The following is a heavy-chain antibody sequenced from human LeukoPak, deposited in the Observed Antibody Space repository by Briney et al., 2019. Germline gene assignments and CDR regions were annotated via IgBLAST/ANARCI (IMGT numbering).Heavy chain of an antibody. Sequence: PSETLSLTCTVSGGSISNYYWSWIRQPPGKGLEWIGYIYYSGSTNYNPSLKSRVTISVDTSKNEFSLKLSSVTAADTAVYYCARVVWSGGSCYSDYWGQGTQVTVSS. J-gene: IGHJ4*02. CDR2: IYYSGST. D-gene: IGHD2-15*01. CDR3: ARVVWSGGSCYSDY. V-gene: IGHV4-59*01. CDR1: GGSISNYY.